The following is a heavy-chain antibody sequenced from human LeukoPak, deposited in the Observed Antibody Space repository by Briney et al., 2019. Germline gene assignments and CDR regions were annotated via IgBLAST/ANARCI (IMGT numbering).Heavy chain of an antibody. D-gene: IGHD6-13*01. V-gene: IGHV1-2*02. CDR2: INPNSGGT. CDR3: ARDLSSAWQLGL. J-gene: IGHJ4*02. CDR1: GYTFTGYY. Sequence: ASVKVSCKASGYTFTGYYMHWVRQAPGQGRGWMGWINPNSGGTNYAQKFQGRVTMTRNTSISTAYMELSRLRSDDTAVYYCARDLSSAWQLGLWGQGTLVTVSS.